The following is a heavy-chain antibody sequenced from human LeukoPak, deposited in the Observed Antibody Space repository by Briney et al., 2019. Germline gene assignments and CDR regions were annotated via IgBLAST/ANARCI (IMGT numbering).Heavy chain of an antibody. J-gene: IGHJ3*02. CDR1: GFTYSDHV. D-gene: IGHD6-13*01. V-gene: IGHV3-33*06. CDR2: IWYGGTNK. Sequence: GGSLRLSCAASGFTYSDHVMHWVRQAPGKGLEWVADIWYGGTNKYYADSVRGRFTISRDNSKNTVYLQMNSLRAEDTAVYFCAKDSDYSSSWYSPIDTFDIWGQGTMVTVSS. CDR3: AKDSDYSSSWYSPIDTFDI.